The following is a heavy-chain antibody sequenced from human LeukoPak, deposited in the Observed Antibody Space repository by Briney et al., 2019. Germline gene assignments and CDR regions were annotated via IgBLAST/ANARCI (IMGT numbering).Heavy chain of an antibody. Sequence: GESLKISCKGSGYSFTSYWIGWVRQMPGKGPEWMGIIYPGDSDTRYSPSFQGQVTISADKSISTAYQQWSSLKASDTAMYYCARARSSYYESYCYYGMDVWGQGTTVTVSS. V-gene: IGHV5-51*01. CDR3: ARARSSYYESYCYYGMDV. J-gene: IGHJ6*02. CDR2: IYPGDSDT. CDR1: GYSFTSYW. D-gene: IGHD3-3*01.